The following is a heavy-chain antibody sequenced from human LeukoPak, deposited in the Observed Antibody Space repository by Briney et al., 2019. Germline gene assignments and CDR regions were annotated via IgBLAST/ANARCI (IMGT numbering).Heavy chain of an antibody. CDR1: GGTFYNYT. Sequence: SVKVSCKPSGGTFYNYTISWVRQAPGQGLEWMGGIIPIFGTANFAQKFQGRVTITADESTSTAYLELSSLRSEDTAVYYCARDQHGGIAVAGTTGAFDIWGQGTMVTVSS. CDR2: IIPIFGTA. D-gene: IGHD6-19*01. J-gene: IGHJ3*02. CDR3: ARDQHGGIAVAGTTGAFDI. V-gene: IGHV1-69*01.